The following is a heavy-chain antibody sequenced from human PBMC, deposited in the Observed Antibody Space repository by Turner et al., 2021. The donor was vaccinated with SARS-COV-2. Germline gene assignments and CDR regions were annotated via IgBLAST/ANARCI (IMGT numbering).Heavy chain of an antibody. CDR3: ATAPGMTTTGWFDP. CDR2: FDPEDGKT. Sequence: QVQLVQSGAEVKKPGALVKVSCKVTGYTLIELSMHWVRQAPGKGLEWMGGFDPEDGKTIYAQKFQGRGTMTEDTSTNTAYMELSSLRSDDTAVYYCATAPGMTTTGWFDPWGQGTLVTVSS. V-gene: IGHV1-24*01. D-gene: IGHD4-4*01. CDR1: GYTLIELS. J-gene: IGHJ5*02.